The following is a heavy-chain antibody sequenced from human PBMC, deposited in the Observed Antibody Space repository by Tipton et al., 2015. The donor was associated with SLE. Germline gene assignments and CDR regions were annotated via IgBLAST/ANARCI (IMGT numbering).Heavy chain of an antibody. D-gene: IGHD6-6*01. V-gene: IGHV4-34*01. J-gene: IGHJ4*02. Sequence: TLSLTCAVYGGSFSGYYWSWFRQPPGKGLEWIGEINHSGSTNYNPSLKSRVTISVDTSQNQFSLKLSSVTAAHTAVYYCARGRGSSSSGHYWGQGTLVTVSS. CDR1: GGSFSGYY. CDR2: INHSGST. CDR3: ARGRGSSSSGHY.